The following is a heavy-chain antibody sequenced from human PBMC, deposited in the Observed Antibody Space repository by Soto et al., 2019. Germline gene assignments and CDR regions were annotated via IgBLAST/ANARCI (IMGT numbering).Heavy chain of an antibody. D-gene: IGHD3-9*01. CDR1: GFTFTSSA. CDR2: IVVGSGNT. Sequence: QMQLVQSGPEVKKPGTSVKVSCKASGFTFTSSAVQWVRQARGQRLEWTGWIVVGSGNTNYAQKFQERVTITRDMSTSTAYMELSSLRSEDTAVYYCAAGGFDWLHREYYYYGMDVWGQGTTVTVSS. V-gene: IGHV1-58*01. CDR3: AAGGFDWLHREYYYYGMDV. J-gene: IGHJ6*02.